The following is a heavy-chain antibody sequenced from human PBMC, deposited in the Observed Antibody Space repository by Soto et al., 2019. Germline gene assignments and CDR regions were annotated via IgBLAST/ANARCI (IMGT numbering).Heavy chain of an antibody. V-gene: IGHV4-59*01. CDR2: IYYSGST. CDR3: GKGGSNKFDP. D-gene: IGHD6-13*01. Sequence: SETLSLTCTVSGGSISNYYWSWIRQPPGKRLEWIGYIYYSGSTNYNPSLKSRVTISVDTSKNQFSLKLSSVTAGDTAVYYCGKGGSNKFDPWGQGTLVTVSS. CDR1: GGSISNYY. J-gene: IGHJ5*02.